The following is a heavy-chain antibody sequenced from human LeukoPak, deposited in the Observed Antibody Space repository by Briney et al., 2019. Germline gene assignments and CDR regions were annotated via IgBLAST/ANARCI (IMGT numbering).Heavy chain of an antibody. D-gene: IGHD5-12*01. J-gene: IGHJ4*02. Sequence: GGSLRLSCAASGFTFSSYWMSWVRQAPGKGLEWVANIKQDGSEKYYVDSVKGRFTISRDNAKNSLYLQMNSLRAEDTAVYYCARRGYSGYDPAYYFDYWGQGTLVTVSS. CDR1: GFTFSSYW. CDR2: IKQDGSEK. CDR3: ARRGYSGYDPAYYFDY. V-gene: IGHV3-7*03.